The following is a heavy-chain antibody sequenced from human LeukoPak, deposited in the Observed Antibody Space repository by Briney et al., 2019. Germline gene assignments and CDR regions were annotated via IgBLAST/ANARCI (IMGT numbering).Heavy chain of an antibody. Sequence: TSETLSLTCTVSGGSISDNYRSWIRQPPGKGLEWIGYAYYSGHTNYNSSLKSRVTMSLDTSKSQFSLSLSSVTAADTAVYFCARDSTSRDAFDIWGQGTMVTVSS. CDR1: GGSISDNY. V-gene: IGHV4-59*12. CDR3: ARDSTSRDAFDI. CDR2: AYYSGHT. D-gene: IGHD3-16*01. J-gene: IGHJ3*02.